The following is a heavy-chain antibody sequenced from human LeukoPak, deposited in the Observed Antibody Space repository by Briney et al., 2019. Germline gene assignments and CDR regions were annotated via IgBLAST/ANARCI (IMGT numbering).Heavy chain of an antibody. D-gene: IGHD3-22*01. CDR2: ISF. Sequence: GGSLRLSCAASGFTFSDYEMNWVRQAPGKGLEWISFISFYYADSVKGRFTISRDNAENSLYLQMNSLRAEDTAVYYCAGRTVTPYYHDSSGFHLQYWGQGTLVTVSS. V-gene: IGHV3-69-1*01. CDR1: GFTFSDYE. J-gene: IGHJ1*01. CDR3: AGRTVTPYYHDSSGFHLQY.